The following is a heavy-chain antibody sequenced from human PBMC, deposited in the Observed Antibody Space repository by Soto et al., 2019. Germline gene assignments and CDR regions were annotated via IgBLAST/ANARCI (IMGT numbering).Heavy chain of an antibody. J-gene: IGHJ2*01. CDR3: ARESHDILTGPPWVWYFDL. V-gene: IGHV4-34*01. CDR2: VNDRGSI. Sequence: QVQLQQWGAGPLRPLETLSLTCGVSGGSFSGYYWAWIRQSPGKGLAWIGEVNDRGSINYNPSLKSRSSSSVDTSKNHYSLKLRSVTAADTAVYYCARESHDILTGPPWVWYFDLWGRGTLVTVSS. CDR1: GGSFSGYY. D-gene: IGHD3-9*01.